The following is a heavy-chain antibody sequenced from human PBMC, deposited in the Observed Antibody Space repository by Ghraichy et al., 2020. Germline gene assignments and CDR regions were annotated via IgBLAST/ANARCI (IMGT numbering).Heavy chain of an antibody. Sequence: ESLNISCAVYGGSFSGYYWSWIRQPPGKGLEWIGEINHSGSTNYNPSLKSRVTISVDTSKNQFSLKLSSVTAADTAVYYCARGQYSSSIHFDYWGQGTLVTVSS. V-gene: IGHV4-34*01. J-gene: IGHJ4*02. CDR3: ARGQYSSSIHFDY. CDR2: INHSGST. D-gene: IGHD6-6*01. CDR1: GGSFSGYY.